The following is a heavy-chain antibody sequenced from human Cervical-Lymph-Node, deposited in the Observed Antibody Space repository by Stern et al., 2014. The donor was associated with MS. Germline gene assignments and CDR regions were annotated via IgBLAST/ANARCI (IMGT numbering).Heavy chain of an antibody. J-gene: IGHJ4*02. CDR2: INPNNGAT. Sequence: QVQLVQSGAEVKQPGASMKVTCKASENTFTGYYIHWVRQAPGQGLEWMGWINPNNGATNYAQRFQDRVSLTSDTSNTLAYMELDRLTSDDTALYYCARISLGSGIDYWGQGSLVTVSS. V-gene: IGHV1-2*02. CDR1: ENTFTGYY. CDR3: ARISLGSGIDY. D-gene: IGHD1-26*01.